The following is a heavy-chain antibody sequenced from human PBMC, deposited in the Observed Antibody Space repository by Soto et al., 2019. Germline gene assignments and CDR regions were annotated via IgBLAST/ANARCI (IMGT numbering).Heavy chain of an antibody. CDR3: ARLPDLYSRFDF. CDR1: GFSLRTSAVG. D-gene: IGHD4-4*01. CDR2: IYCDDDK. V-gene: IGHV2-5*02. Sequence: SGPPLAHPPHPLTLHCNFSGFSLRTSAVGVGWIRETPGKPLELLGIIYCDDDKRYSPLLNKRLTITKDTSKHQVVLTMTNMDSVDTGAYCRARLPDLYSRFDFWGQGTQVTVSS. J-gene: IGHJ4*02.